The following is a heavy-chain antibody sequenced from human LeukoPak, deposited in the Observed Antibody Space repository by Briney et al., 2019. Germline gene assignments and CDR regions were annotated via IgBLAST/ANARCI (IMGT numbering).Heavy chain of an antibody. D-gene: IGHD6-19*01. CDR1: GFTVSSNY. CDR2: IYNGGNT. J-gene: IGHJ4*02. CDR3: AKASQGLAFDY. V-gene: IGHV3-66*01. Sequence: GGSLRLSCAASGFTVSSNYMSWVRQAPGKGLEWVSVIYNGGNTNYADSVKGRFTISRDNSKNTLSLQMNSLRAEDTAVYFCAKASQGLAFDYWGQGTLVTVSS.